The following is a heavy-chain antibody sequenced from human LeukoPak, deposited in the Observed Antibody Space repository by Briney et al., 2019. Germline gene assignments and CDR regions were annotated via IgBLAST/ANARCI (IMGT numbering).Heavy chain of an antibody. D-gene: IGHD2-15*01. V-gene: IGHV3-30*02. CDR3: VRDSSVGAAYFDF. J-gene: IGHJ4*02. Sequence: PGGSLRLSCAASRFIFSSTGMHWVRRAPGKGLEWVAFIRYDGSDKYYVDSVKGRFNISRDNSKNTLYLQMSSLRPDDTAVYYCVRDSSVGAAYFDFWGQRALVTVSS. CDR1: RFIFSSTG. CDR2: IRYDGSDK.